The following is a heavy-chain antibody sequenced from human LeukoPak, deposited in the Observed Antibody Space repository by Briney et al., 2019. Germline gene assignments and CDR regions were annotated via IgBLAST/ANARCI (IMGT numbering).Heavy chain of an antibody. D-gene: IGHD3-16*01. CDR3: ARVSRGGHYYYYYYMDV. Sequence: GGSLRLSCAASGFTFSSYWMSWVRQAPGKGLEWVANIKQDGSEKYYVDSVKGRFTISRDNAKNSLYLQMNSLRAEDTAVYYCARVSRGGHYYYYYYMDVWGKRTTVTIPS. V-gene: IGHV3-7*01. J-gene: IGHJ6*03. CDR2: IKQDGSEK. CDR1: GFTFSSYW.